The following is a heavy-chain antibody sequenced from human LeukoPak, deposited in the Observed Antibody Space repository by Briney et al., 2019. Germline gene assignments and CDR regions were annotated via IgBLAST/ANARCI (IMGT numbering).Heavy chain of an antibody. Sequence: SETLSLTCAVSGGSISSGGYSWSWIRQPPGKGLEWIGYIYHSGSTYYNPSLKSRVTISVDRSKNQFSLKPSSVTAADTAVYYCARDRCSGGSCYSLWFDPWGQGTLSPSPQ. J-gene: IGHJ5*02. CDR2: IYHSGST. CDR3: ARDRCSGGSCYSLWFDP. CDR1: GGSISSGGYS. D-gene: IGHD2-15*01. V-gene: IGHV4-30-2*01.